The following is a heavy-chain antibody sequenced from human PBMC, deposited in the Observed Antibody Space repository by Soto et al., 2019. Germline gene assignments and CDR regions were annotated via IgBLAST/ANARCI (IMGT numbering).Heavy chain of an antibody. J-gene: IGHJ4*02. D-gene: IGHD3-10*01. CDR3: AKLVLWSPADY. V-gene: IGHV3-23*01. CDR1: GFSFRSYA. CDR2: ISGSGGST. Sequence: PWGSLRLSCAASGFSFRSYAMSCVRQARGKGLEWVSSISGSGGSTYYADSVKGRFTISRDNSKNTLYLQMNSLRAEDTAVYYCAKLVLWSPADYWGQGTLVTVSS.